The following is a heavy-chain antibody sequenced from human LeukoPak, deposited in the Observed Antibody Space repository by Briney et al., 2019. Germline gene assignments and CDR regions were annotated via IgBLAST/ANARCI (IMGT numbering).Heavy chain of an antibody. CDR1: GFSFSTSA. CDR3: AKVKDGRYRYSSSPVRFPYGVDV. CDR2: FTASGGKT. V-gene: IGHV3-23*01. Sequence: GGSLRLSCAASGFSFSTSAMSCVRQAPGKGLEWVSAFTASGGKTYYADSVKGRFTISRDNSKNTLYLQMNSLRAEDTAVYYCAKVKDGRYRYSSSPVRFPYGVDVWGQGTTVTVSS. J-gene: IGHJ6*02. D-gene: IGHD6-6*01.